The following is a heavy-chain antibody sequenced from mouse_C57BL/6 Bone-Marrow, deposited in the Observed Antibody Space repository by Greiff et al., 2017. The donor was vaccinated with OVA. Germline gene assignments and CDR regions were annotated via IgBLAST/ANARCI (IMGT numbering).Heavy chain of an antibody. CDR2: INYDGSST. CDR3: ARDRGDYDGYAMDY. J-gene: IGHJ4*01. V-gene: IGHV5-16*01. Sequence: EVMLVESEGGLVQPGSSMKLSCTASGFTFSDYYMAWVRQVPEKGLEWVANINYDGSSTYYLDPLKSRFIISRDNAKNILYLQMSSLKSEDTATYYCARDRGDYDGYAMDYWGQGTSVTVSS. CDR1: GFTFSDYY. D-gene: IGHD2-4*01.